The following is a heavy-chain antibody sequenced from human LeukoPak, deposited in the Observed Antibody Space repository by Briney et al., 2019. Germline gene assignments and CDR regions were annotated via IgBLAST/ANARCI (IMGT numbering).Heavy chain of an antibody. V-gene: IGHV1-18*01. CDR1: GYTFTSNG. CDR3: ARDKSHGFDI. Sequence: ASVKVSCKDSGYTFTSNGISWMRQAPGQGLEWRGWISTYSGNTNYAQTLQGRVTLTTDTSTSTVYMELRSLRSDNTAVYYCARDKSHGFDIWGQGTMVTVSS. J-gene: IGHJ3*02. CDR2: ISTYSGNT.